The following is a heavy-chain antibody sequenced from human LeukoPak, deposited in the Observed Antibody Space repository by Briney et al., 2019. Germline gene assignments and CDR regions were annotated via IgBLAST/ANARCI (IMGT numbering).Heavy chain of an antibody. D-gene: IGHD3-10*01. Sequence: QPGGSLRLYCAASGFTFSSYAMTWLRQAPGKGLEWVSAISGSGGITYYADSVKGRFTISRDNSKSTLYLQMNSLRAEDTALYYCAKDRIGSGTYYYLYYWGQGTLVTVSS. V-gene: IGHV3-23*01. J-gene: IGHJ4*02. CDR2: ISGSGGIT. CDR1: GFTFSSYA. CDR3: AKDRIGSGTYYYLYY.